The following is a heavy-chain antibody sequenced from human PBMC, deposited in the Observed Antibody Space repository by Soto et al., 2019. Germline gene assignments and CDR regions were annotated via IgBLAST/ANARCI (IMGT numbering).Heavy chain of an antibody. Sequence: EVQLLESGGGLVQPGGSLRLSCAASGFTFSSYAMSWVRQAPGKGLEWVSAISGSGGSTYYADSVKGRFTISRDNSKNTLYLQMNSLRAEDTAVYYCARGDLDYFAWLSHYYMDVWGKGTTVTVSS. CDR1: GFTFSSYA. J-gene: IGHJ6*03. D-gene: IGHD3-9*01. CDR3: ARGDLDYFAWLSHYYMDV. CDR2: ISGSGGST. V-gene: IGHV3-23*01.